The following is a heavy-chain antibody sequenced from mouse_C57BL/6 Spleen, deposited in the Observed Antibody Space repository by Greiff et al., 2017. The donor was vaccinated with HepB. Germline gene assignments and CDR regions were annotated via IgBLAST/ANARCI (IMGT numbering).Heavy chain of an antibody. CDR1: GYSITSGYY. CDR3: AREFYYGSSHWYFDV. D-gene: IGHD1-1*01. CDR2: ISYDGSN. V-gene: IGHV3-6*01. Sequence: EVQLQESGPGLVKPSQSLSLTCSVTGYSITSGYYWNWIRQFPGNKLEWMGYISYDGSNNYNPSLKNRISITRDTSKNQFFLKLNSVTTEDTATYYCAREFYYGSSHWYFDVWGTGTTVTVSS. J-gene: IGHJ1*03.